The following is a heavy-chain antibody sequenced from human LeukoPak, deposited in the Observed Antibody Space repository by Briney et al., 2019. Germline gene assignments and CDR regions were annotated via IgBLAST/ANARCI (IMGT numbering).Heavy chain of an antibody. CDR1: GGSISSYY. J-gene: IGHJ4*02. Sequence: SETLSLTCTVSGGSISSYYWSWIRQPPGKGLEWIGYIYYSGSTNYNPSLKSRGTISVDTSKNQFSLKLSSVTAADTAVYYCARDHGEGFDYWGQGTLVTVSS. CDR2: IYYSGST. V-gene: IGHV4-59*01. D-gene: IGHD4-17*01. CDR3: ARDHGEGFDY.